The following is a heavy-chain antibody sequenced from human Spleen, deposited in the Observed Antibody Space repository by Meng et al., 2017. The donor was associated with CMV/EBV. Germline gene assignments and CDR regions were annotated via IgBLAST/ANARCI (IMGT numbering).Heavy chain of an antibody. CDR2: ITSRSTK. CDR3: ARSLVYCVSDF. D-gene: IGHD2-21*01. V-gene: IGHV3-69-1*01. CDR1: GFTFTSYS. J-gene: IGHJ4*02. Sequence: GGSLRLSCAAPGFTFTSYSMNWVRQAPGKGLEWVSSITSRSTKYYADSVKGRFTISRDNAQNSLYLQMDSLRAEDTAVYYCARSLVYCVSDFWGPGILVTVSS.